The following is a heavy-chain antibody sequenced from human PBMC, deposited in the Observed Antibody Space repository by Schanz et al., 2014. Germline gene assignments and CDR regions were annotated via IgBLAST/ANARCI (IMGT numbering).Heavy chain of an antibody. D-gene: IGHD1-1*01. CDR2: ISGSSRTI. CDR3: ARDRRNADLDY. J-gene: IGHJ4*02. Sequence: VASGGGLVQPGGSLRLSCAASGFGFSSYSMNWVRQAPGKGLEWVSYISGSSRTIYYADSMKGRFTISRDNSKNTLYLQMNSLRPEDTAVYYCARDRRNADLDYWGQGTLVTVSS. CDR1: GFGFSSYS. V-gene: IGHV3-48*01.